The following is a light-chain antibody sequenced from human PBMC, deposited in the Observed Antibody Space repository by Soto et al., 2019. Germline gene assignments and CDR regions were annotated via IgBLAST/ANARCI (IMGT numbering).Light chain of an antibody. J-gene: IGKJ2*01. CDR2: DAS. CDR1: QSVSVN. V-gene: IGKV3-15*01. Sequence: EVVMTQSPGTLSVSPGEGATLSCRASQSVSVNLAWYQHRPGQAPRPLIYDASTRAIGVPARFSGRGSETELTLTISGLQSEDFGFYYCLQYNTWPYTFGRGTKLEI. CDR3: LQYNTWPYT.